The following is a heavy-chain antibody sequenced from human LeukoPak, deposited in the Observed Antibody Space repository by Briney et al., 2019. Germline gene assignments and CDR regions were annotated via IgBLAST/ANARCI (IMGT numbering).Heavy chain of an antibody. CDR3: ARDSFWSGSVPGY. Sequence: PGGSLRLSCAGSGFTFSSYWMSWVRQAPGKGVEWVANIKQDGSEKYYVDSVKGRFTISRDNAKNSLYLQMNSLRAEDTAVYYCARDSFWSGSVPGYWGQGTLVTVSS. CDR1: GFTFSSYW. J-gene: IGHJ4*02. V-gene: IGHV3-7*01. D-gene: IGHD3-3*01. CDR2: IKQDGSEK.